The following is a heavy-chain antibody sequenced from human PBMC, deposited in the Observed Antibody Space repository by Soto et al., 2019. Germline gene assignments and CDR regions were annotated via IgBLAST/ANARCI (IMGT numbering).Heavy chain of an antibody. V-gene: IGHV3-21*06. CDR2: ISSTTNYI. CDR3: ARESEDLTSNFDY. J-gene: IGHJ4*02. CDR1: WFTFTRYS. Sequence: GGSLRLSCAASWFTFTRYSMNWVRQAPGKGLEWVSSISSTTNYIYYGDSMKGRFTISRDNAKNPLYLEMNSLRAEDTAVYYCARESEDLTSNFDYWGQGTLVTVSS.